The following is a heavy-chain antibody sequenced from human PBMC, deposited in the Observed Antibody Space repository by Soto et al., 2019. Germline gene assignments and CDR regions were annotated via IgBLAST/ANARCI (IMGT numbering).Heavy chain of an antibody. D-gene: IGHD4-17*01. CDR2: ISAYNGNT. CDR1: GYTFTSYG. V-gene: IGHV1-18*01. J-gene: IGHJ4*02. Sequence: ASVKVSCKASGYTFTSYGISWVRQAPGQGLEWMGWISAYNGNTNYAQKLQGRVTMTTDTSTSTAYMELRSLRSDDTAVYYCARDSSHDYGDPNPFDYWGQGTLVTVSS. CDR3: ARDSSHDYGDPNPFDY.